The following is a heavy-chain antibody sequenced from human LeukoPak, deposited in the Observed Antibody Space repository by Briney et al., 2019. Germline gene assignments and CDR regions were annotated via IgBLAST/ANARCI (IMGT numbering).Heavy chain of an antibody. J-gene: IGHJ3*02. CDR2: IYYSGST. CDR3: ARHGHYGDYFDAFDI. D-gene: IGHD4-17*01. CDR1: GFTFSSNY. V-gene: IGHV4-39*01. Sequence: GSLRLSCAASGFTFSSNYMSWVRQAPGKGLEWIGSIYYSGSTYYNPSLKSRVTISVDTSKNQFSLKLSFVTAADTAVYYCARHGHYGDYFDAFDIWGQGTMVTVSS.